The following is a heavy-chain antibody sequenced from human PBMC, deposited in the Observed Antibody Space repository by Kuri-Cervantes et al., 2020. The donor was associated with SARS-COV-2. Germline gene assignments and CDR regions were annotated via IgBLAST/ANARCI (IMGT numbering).Heavy chain of an antibody. V-gene: IGHV3-49*03. Sequence: GGSLRLSCTASGFTFGDYAMTWFRQAPGQELDWVGFIRSKTYGGTTEYAASVKGRFTISRDNAKNSLYLQMNSLRAEDTAVYYCARDLRIAAPRGDYWGQGTLVTVSS. D-gene: IGHD6-6*01. CDR2: IRSKTYGGTT. CDR3: ARDLRIAAPRGDY. J-gene: IGHJ4*02. CDR1: GFTFGDYA.